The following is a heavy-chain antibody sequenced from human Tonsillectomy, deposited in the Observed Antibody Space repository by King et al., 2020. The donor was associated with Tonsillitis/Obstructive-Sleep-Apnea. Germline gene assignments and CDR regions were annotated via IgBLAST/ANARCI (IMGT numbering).Heavy chain of an antibody. J-gene: IGHJ6*02. CDR2: ISFDGSNK. CDR1: GFTFSNYG. D-gene: IGHD2-2*02. CDR3: AKNPIVPAAIHNHHYYGMDV. Sequence: VQLVESGGGVVQPGRSLRLSCAASGFTFSNYGMHWVRQAPGKGLEWVAFISFDGSNKYYADSVKGRFTISRDNSKNTLYLQMSSLRAEDTAVYYCAKNPIVPAAIHNHHYYGMDVWGQGTTVTVSS. V-gene: IGHV3-30*18.